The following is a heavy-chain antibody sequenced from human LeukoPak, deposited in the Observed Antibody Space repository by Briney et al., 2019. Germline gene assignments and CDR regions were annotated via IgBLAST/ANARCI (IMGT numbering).Heavy chain of an antibody. J-gene: IGHJ4*02. CDR2: ISGSGGST. D-gene: IGHD6-13*01. CDR3: ARDIAAAGTFDY. V-gene: IGHV3-23*01. Sequence: GGSLRLSCAASGFTFSSYAMSWVRQAPGKGLEWVSAISGSGGSTYYADSVKGRFTISRDNSKNTLYLQMNSLRAEDTAVYYCARDIAAAGTFDYWGQGTLVTVSS. CDR1: GFTFSSYA.